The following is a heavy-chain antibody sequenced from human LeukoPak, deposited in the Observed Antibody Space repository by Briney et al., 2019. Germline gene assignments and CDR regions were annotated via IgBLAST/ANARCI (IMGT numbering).Heavy chain of an antibody. CDR1: GGSISSGSYY. D-gene: IGHD1-26*01. Sequence: SQTLSLTCTVSGGSISSGSYYWSWIRQPAGKGLEWIGHIYTSGSTNYNPSLKSRVTISVDTSKNQFSLKLSSVTAADTAAYYCARAIVGADYYYYYMDVWGKGTTVTVSS. CDR3: ARAIVGADYYYYYMDV. J-gene: IGHJ6*03. V-gene: IGHV4-61*09. CDR2: IYTSGST.